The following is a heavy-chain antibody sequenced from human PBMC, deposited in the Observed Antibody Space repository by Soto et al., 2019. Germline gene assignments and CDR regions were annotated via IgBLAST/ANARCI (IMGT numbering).Heavy chain of an antibody. D-gene: IGHD2-15*01. J-gene: IGHJ4*02. CDR3: AREVVVAATRGLFFDY. CDR1: GGSISSGGYY. CDR2: IYYSGST. Sequence: QVQLQESGPGLVKPSQTLSLTCTVSGGSISSGGYYWSWIRQHPGKGLEWIGYIYYSGSTYYNPSLKSRVTISVDTSKNQSSLQLSSVTAADTAVYYCAREVVVAATRGLFFDYWGQGTLVTVAS. V-gene: IGHV4-31*03.